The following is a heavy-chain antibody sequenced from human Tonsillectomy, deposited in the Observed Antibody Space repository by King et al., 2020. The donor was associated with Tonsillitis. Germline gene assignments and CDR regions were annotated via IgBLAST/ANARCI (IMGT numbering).Heavy chain of an antibody. CDR3: AKDYYDSSGYFYAFDI. CDR1: GFTFDDYA. CDR2: ISWNSGSI. D-gene: IGHD3-22*01. J-gene: IGHJ3*02. Sequence: VQLVESGGGLVQPGRSLRLSCAASGFTFDDYAMHWVRQAPGKGLEWVSGISWNSGSIGYADSVKGRFTISRDNAKNFLYLQMNSLRAEDTALYYCAKDYYDSSGYFYAFDIWGQGTMVTVSS. V-gene: IGHV3-9*01.